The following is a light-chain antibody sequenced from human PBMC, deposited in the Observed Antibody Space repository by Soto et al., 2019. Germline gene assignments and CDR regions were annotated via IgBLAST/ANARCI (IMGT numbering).Light chain of an antibody. CDR2: SNN. CDR3: AAWDDSLNGPI. J-gene: IGLJ2*01. V-gene: IGLV1-44*01. Sequence: SVLTQPPSASGTPGQRVTISCSGSSSNIGSNTVNWYQQLPGTAPKVLIYSNNQRPSGVPDRFSGSKSGTSASLAISGLQSEDEADYYCAAWDDSLNGPIFGGGTKVTVL. CDR1: SSNIGSNT.